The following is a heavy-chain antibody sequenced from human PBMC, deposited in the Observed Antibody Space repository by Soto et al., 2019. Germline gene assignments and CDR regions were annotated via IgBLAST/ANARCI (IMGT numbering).Heavy chain of an antibody. Sequence: GASVKVSCKASGGSFSSYAISWVRQAPGQGLEWMGGIIPSFGTANYAQKFQGRVTMTADASTSTAYMELSSLKTEDTAVYYCTTDVQYCGSDCPPPRAFDIWGQGTMVTVSS. V-gene: IGHV1-69*13. CDR3: TTDVQYCGSDCPPPRAFDI. D-gene: IGHD2-21*01. J-gene: IGHJ3*02. CDR2: IIPSFGTA. CDR1: GGSFSSYA.